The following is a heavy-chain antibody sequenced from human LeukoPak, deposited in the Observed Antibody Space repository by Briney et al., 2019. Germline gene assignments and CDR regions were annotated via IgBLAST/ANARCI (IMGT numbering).Heavy chain of an antibody. J-gene: IGHJ5*02. CDR2: ISGSGGST. Sequence: GGTLRLSCAASGFIFSSYGMSWVRQAPGKGLEWVSAISGSGGSTYYADSVKGRFTISRDNSENTLYLQMNSLRAEDTAVYYCAKGSGAWVAVAEWFDPWGQGTLVTVSS. CDR1: GFIFSSYG. V-gene: IGHV3-23*01. CDR3: AKGSGAWVAVAEWFDP. D-gene: IGHD6-19*01.